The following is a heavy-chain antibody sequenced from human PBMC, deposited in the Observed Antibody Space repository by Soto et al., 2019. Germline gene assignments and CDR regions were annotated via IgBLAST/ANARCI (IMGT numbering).Heavy chain of an antibody. D-gene: IGHD1-26*01. CDR1: AFTYINYD. CDR3: ATHSGSYDFDN. V-gene: IGHV1-8*01. Sequence: QVQLVQSGAEVKKPGASVRVSCKASAFTYINYDINWVRQATGQGLEWMGWVNPNSGNTGYAQKFQCRVTMTRNTSISTAYMEVSSLTSEDTAVYYCATHSGSYDFDNWGQGTLVTVSS. J-gene: IGHJ4*02. CDR2: VNPNSGNT.